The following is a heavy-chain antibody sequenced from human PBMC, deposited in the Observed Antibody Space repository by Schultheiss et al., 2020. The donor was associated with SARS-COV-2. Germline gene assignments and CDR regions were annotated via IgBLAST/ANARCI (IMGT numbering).Heavy chain of an antibody. D-gene: IGHD3-3*01. V-gene: IGHV1-8*01. CDR1: GYTFNNYH. CDR2: MNANNGKT. J-gene: IGHJ6*02. CDR3: ARGGLTHSDVWSAYIPDYALDV. Sequence: ASVKVSCTASGYTFNNYHLNWVRQAPGQGPECMGWMNANNGKTGYAQKLQGRITMTRDSSISTAYMELSSLRSQDTAVYYCARGGLTHSDVWSAYIPDYALDVWGQGTTVTVSS.